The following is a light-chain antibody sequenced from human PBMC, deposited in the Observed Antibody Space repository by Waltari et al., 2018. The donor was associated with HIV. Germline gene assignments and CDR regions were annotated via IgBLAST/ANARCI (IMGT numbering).Light chain of an antibody. CDR1: RSNIGSKY. CDR2: RNN. J-gene: IGLJ2*01. Sequence: QSVLTQPPSASGTPGQRVTISCSGSRSNIGSKYVYWYQQLPGTAPKLLIYRNNQRPSGCPDRFSGSKSGTSASLAISGLRSEDEADYHCTAWDDSLSGVVFGGGTKLTVL. V-gene: IGLV1-47*01. CDR3: TAWDDSLSGVV.